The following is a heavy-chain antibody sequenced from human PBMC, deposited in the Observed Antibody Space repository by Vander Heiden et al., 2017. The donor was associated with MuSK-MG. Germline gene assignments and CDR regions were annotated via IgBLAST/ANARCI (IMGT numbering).Heavy chain of an antibody. J-gene: IGHJ4*02. V-gene: IGHV3-74*01. CDR2: INSDGSII. CDR3: ARSRYSASCVDY. Sequence: EVQLVESGGGLVQPGGALRLSCAASGFTFSPSWMHWVRQAPGKGLVWVSRINSDGSIINYADSVKGRFTISRDNAKNTLYLQMNSLRVEDTAIYYCARSRYSASCVDYWGQGTLVTVSS. CDR1: GFTFSPSW. D-gene: IGHD6-13*01.